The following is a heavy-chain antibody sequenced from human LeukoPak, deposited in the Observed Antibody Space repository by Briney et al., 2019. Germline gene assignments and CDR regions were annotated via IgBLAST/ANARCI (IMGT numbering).Heavy chain of an antibody. V-gene: IGHV4-39*01. CDR2: IYYSGST. CDR1: GGSISSSSYY. CDR3: ARGSDIQDAFDI. Sequence: SETLSLTCTVSGGSISSSSYYWGWIRQPPGKGLEWIGSIYYSGSTYYNPSLKSRVTISVDKSKNQFSLKLSSVTAADTAVYYCARGSDIQDAFDIWGQGTMVTVSS. J-gene: IGHJ3*02. D-gene: IGHD3-9*01.